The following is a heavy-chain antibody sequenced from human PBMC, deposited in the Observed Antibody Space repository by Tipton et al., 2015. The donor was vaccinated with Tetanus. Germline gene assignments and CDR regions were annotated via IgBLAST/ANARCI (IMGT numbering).Heavy chain of an antibody. CDR3: ARAQVVAGTGGFDP. Sequence: SLRLSCAAPGFTFSDYWMHWVRQAPGKGLMWVSRISGDGNSTSYAASVKGRFTISRDNAKNTVYLQMNSLRAEDTAVYYCARAQVVAGTGGFDPWGQGTPVTVSS. V-gene: IGHV3-74*01. D-gene: IGHD6-19*01. CDR1: GFTFSDYW. J-gene: IGHJ5*02. CDR2: ISGDGNST.